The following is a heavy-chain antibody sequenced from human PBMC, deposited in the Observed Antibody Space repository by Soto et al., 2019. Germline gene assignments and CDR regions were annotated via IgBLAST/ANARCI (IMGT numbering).Heavy chain of an antibody. CDR2: IIPISGTA. Sequence: QVQLVQSGAEVKKPGSSVKVSCKASGGTFRRDAISWVRQAPGQGLEWMGGIIPISGTANYAQKFQGRVTITADEFTSTADMELSSLRSEDTAVYYCARSGSTVIVVVNGYYYYAMDVWGQGTTVTVSS. CDR1: GGTFRRDA. CDR3: ARSGSTVIVVVNGYYYYAMDV. V-gene: IGHV1-69*12. D-gene: IGHD3-22*01. J-gene: IGHJ6*02.